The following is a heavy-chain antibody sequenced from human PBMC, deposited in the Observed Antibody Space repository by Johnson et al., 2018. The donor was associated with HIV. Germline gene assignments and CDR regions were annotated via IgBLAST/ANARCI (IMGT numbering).Heavy chain of an antibody. CDR2: IYSGGST. CDR1: GFTVSSNY. D-gene: IGHD3-10*01. V-gene: IGHV3-66*01. CDR3: ARDFLAYYGSGTYYKSAFDI. Sequence: VQLVESGGNLVQPGGSLRLSCAASGFTVSSNYMPWVRQAPGKGLEWVSVIYSGGSTYYADSVMGRFTISREYAKNSLYLQMISLRAEDTAVYYCARDFLAYYGSGTYYKSAFDIWGQGTLVTVSS. J-gene: IGHJ3*02.